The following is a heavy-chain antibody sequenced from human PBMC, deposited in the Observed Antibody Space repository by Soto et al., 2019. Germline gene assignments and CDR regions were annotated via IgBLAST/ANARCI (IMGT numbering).Heavy chain of an antibody. Sequence: PSETLSLTCTVSGGSISSSSYYWGWIRQPPGKGLEWIGSIYYSGSTYYNPSLKSRVTISVDTSKNQFSLKLSSVTAADTAVYYCARHMVGEYYYDSSGPFPNYFDYWGQGTLVTVSS. V-gene: IGHV4-39*01. CDR3: ARHMVGEYYYDSSGPFPNYFDY. CDR1: GGSISSSSYY. CDR2: IYYSGST. D-gene: IGHD3-22*01. J-gene: IGHJ4*02.